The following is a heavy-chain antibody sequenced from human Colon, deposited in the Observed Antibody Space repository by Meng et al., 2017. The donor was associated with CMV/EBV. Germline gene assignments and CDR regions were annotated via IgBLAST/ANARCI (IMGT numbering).Heavy chain of an antibody. D-gene: IGHD5-18*01. Sequence: GSLRLSCAVYGGSFSNYYWSWIRQPPGKGLEWIGEINHSGTTKYNPSLKSRVTILVDTSKNQFSLKLTSMTAADTAVYYCARGLIVYGYGRYWYYYGMDVWGQGTTVTVSS. CDR1: GGSFSNYY. CDR3: ARGLIVYGYGRYWYYYGMDV. V-gene: IGHV4-34*01. CDR2: INHSGTT. J-gene: IGHJ6*02.